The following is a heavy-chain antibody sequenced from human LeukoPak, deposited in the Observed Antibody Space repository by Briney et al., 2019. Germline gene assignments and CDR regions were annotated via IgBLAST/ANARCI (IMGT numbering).Heavy chain of an antibody. J-gene: IGHJ3*01. CDR1: GGSISSYY. Sequence: SETLSLTSTVSGGSISSYYWSWIRQPPGKGLEWIGYIYYSGSTNYNPSLKSRVTISVDTSKNQFSLKLSSVTAADTAVYYCAKDRRGTGSGSPYDAFDVWGQGAMVTVSS. CDR2: IYYSGST. CDR3: AKDRRGTGSGSPYDAFDV. V-gene: IGHV4-59*12. D-gene: IGHD3-10*01.